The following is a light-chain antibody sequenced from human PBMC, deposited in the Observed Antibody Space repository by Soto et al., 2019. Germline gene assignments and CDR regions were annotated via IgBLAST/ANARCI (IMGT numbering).Light chain of an antibody. J-gene: IGKJ1*01. V-gene: IGKV1-17*01. CDR2: AAS. CDR1: QVISNY. Sequence: DVQVTQSPSSLSASVGDRVTITCRTSQVISNYFGWYQQKPGKAPKRLIYAASTSKSGVPSRFSGSGSGTEFTLTINSLQPEDFATYYCLQHDSYPRTFGQGTKVEIK. CDR3: LQHDSYPRT.